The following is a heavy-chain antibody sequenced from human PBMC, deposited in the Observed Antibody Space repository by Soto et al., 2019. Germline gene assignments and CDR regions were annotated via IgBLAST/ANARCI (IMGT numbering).Heavy chain of an antibody. CDR1: AYTFSTYP. V-gene: IGHV1-18*01. Sequence: SVKVSFKTSAYTFSTYPISWVRQAPGQGLEWVGWISTYNGKTNYGQKFQGRVTITTDTSTSTAYMDLRNLRSDDTAVYYCARDRVEAALGTFDQWGQGTLVTVSS. D-gene: IGHD6-13*01. CDR2: ISTYNGKT. J-gene: IGHJ4*02. CDR3: ARDRVEAALGTFDQ.